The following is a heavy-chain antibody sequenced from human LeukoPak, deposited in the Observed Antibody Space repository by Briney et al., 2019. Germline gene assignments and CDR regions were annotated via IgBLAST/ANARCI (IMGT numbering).Heavy chain of an antibody. D-gene: IGHD2-2*03. CDR3: ARDALDIVVVPAALTPAFDI. V-gene: IGHV3-48*01. CDR2: ISSSSSTI. CDR1: GFTFSSYS. J-gene: IGHJ3*02. Sequence: GGSLRLSCAASGFTFSSYSMNWVRQAPGKGPEWVSYISSSSSTIYYADSVKGRFTISRDNAKNSLYLQMNSLRAEDTAVYYCARDALDIVVVPAALTPAFDIWGQGTMITVSS.